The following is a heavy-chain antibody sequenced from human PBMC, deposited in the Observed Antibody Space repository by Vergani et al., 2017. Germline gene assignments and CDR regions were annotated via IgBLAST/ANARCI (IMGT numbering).Heavy chain of an antibody. V-gene: IGHV3-33*08. CDR3: ARDEGSLVATITIDY. J-gene: IGHJ4*02. CDR1: GFTFSSYG. D-gene: IGHD5-24*01. Sequence: VQLVESGGGLVQPGGSLRLSCAASGFTFSSYGMHWVRQAPGKGLEWVAVIWYDGSNKYYADSVKGRFTISRDNSKNTLYLQMNSLRAEDTAVYYCARDEGSLVATITIDYWGQGTLVTVSS. CDR2: IWYDGSNK.